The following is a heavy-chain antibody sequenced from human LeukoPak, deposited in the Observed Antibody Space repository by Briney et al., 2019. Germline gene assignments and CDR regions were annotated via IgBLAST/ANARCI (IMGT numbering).Heavy chain of an antibody. CDR1: GGSFSGYY. V-gene: IGHV4-34*01. CDR2: INHSGST. Sequence: SETLSLTCAVYGGSFSGYYWSWIRQPPGKGLEWVGEINHSGSTNYNPSLKSRVTISVDTSKNQFSLKLSSVTAADTAVYYCARGDYVWGSYRAFDDWGQGTLVTVSS. J-gene: IGHJ4*02. D-gene: IGHD3-16*02. CDR3: ARGDYVWGSYRAFDD.